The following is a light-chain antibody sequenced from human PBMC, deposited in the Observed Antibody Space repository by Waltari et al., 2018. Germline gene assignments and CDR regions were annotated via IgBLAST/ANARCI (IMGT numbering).Light chain of an antibody. CDR2: DAS. CDR3: QQRTKWVT. J-gene: IGKJ4*01. CDR1: QNININ. V-gene: IGKV3-11*01. Sequence: DIVLTQSPATLSLSPGERATLSCRASQNININLAWYQQTPGQAPRLLIYDASNRATGVPARFSGSGSGTDFTLTISSLEPEDFAVYYCQQRTKWVTFGGGTTLDIK.